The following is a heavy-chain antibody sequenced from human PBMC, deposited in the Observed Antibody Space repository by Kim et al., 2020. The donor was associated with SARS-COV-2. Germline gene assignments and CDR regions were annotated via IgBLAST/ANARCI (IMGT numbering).Heavy chain of an antibody. Sequence: GGSLRLSCAVSDFTFSNYEMNWVRQAPGKGLEWISHISHSGTITYYADSVKGRFTVSRDNTRNSLFLQMDSLKAEDTAIYFCARQRYYGQGFDFWGQGPLVTVSS. J-gene: IGHJ4*02. V-gene: IGHV3-48*03. D-gene: IGHD3-3*01. CDR3: ARQRYYGQGFDF. CDR1: DFTFSNYE. CDR2: ISHSGTIT.